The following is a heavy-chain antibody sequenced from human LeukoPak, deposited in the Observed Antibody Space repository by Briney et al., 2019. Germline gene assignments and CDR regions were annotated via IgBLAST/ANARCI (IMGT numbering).Heavy chain of an antibody. CDR3: AGPRLGYSSGRQGY. J-gene: IGHJ4*02. D-gene: IGHD6-19*01. CDR2: IYHSGST. CDR1: GFTFGDYA. Sequence: KAGGSLRLSCTASGFTFGDYAMSWVRQAPGKGLEWIGSIYHSGSTYYNPSLKSRVTISVDTSKNQFSLKLSSVTAADTAVYYCAGPRLGYSSGRQGYWGQGTLVTVSS. V-gene: IGHV4-38-2*02.